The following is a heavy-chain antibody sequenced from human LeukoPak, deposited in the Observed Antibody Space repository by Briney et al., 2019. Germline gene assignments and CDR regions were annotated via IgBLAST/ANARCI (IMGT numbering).Heavy chain of an antibody. Sequence: SETLSLTCTVSGGSFSDFYWTWIRQSPGQGLEWIGYSGSNNYNPSLKSRVTISVDTSKRHFSLTLSSVTAADTGIYYCARTRRHYYGSGKNLTPWPAGLDVWGQGTTVIVS. J-gene: IGHJ6*02. CDR1: GGSFSDFY. D-gene: IGHD3-10*01. CDR2: SGSN. V-gene: IGHV4-59*01. CDR3: ARTRRHYYGSGKNLTPWPAGLDV.